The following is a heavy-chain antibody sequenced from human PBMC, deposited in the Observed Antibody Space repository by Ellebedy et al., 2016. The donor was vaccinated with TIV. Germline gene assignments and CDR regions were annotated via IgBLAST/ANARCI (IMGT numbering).Heavy chain of an antibody. CDR1: GGSISDMSHH. J-gene: IGHJ5*02. V-gene: IGHV4-39*01. CDR2: VFYDGKT. Sequence: MPSETLSLTCTVSGGSISDMSHHWGWIRQPPGKGLEWIGSVFYDGKTYYNLSLRGRASVSVDTSKNQFSLRLSSVTAAHTAVYFCARCTSSYEISGYFNWFDPWGQGALVTVSS. CDR3: ARCTSSYEISGYFNWFDP. D-gene: IGHD3-22*01.